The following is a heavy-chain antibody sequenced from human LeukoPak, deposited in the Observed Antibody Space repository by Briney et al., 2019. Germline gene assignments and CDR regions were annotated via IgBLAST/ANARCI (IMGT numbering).Heavy chain of an antibody. CDR1: GFTFSSYG. J-gene: IGHJ4*02. CDR3: ARDQGSTSRGIDY. CDR2: IWYDGSNK. V-gene: IGHV3-33*01. Sequence: GGSLRLSCAASGFTFSSYGMHWVRQAPGKGLEWVAVIWYDGSNKYYADSVKGRFTISRDNSKNTLYLQMNSLRAEDTAVYYCARDQGSTSRGIDYWGQGTLVTVSS. D-gene: IGHD2-2*01.